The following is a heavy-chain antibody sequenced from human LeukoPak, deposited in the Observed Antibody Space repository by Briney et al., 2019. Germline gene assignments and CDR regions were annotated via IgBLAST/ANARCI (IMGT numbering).Heavy chain of an antibody. D-gene: IGHD5-24*01. CDR2: ISYDGSNK. J-gene: IGHJ4*02. Sequence: GGSLRLSCAASGFTFSSYAMHWVRQAPGKGLEWVAVISYDGSNKYYADSVKGRFTISRDNSKNTLYLQMNSLRAEDTAVYYCARVSDGYNYVSYFDYWGQGTLVTVSS. CDR1: GFTFSSYA. CDR3: ARVSDGYNYVSYFDY. V-gene: IGHV3-30-3*01.